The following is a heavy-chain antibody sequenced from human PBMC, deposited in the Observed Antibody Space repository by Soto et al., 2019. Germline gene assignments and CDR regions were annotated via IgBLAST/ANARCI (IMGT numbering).Heavy chain of an antibody. CDR1: GASIGSSNW. V-gene: IGHV4-4*02. CDR2: IYHSGST. J-gene: IGHJ3*02. CDR3: ARAAAADDAFDI. Sequence: PSDALSLTYCVSGASIGSSNWWIWVRQPPGKGLEWIGEIYHSGSTNYNPSLKSRVTISVDKYKNQFSLKLSSVTAADTAVYYCARAAAADDAFDIWGQGKMVT. D-gene: IGHD6-13*01.